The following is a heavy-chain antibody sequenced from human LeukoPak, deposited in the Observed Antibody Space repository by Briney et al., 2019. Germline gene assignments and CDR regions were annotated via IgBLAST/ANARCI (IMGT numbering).Heavy chain of an antibody. J-gene: IGHJ6*02. Sequence: RGSLRLSCSASGFTFSSYAMHWVRQAPGKGLEYVSAISSNGGSTYYADSVKGRFTISRDNAKNSLYLQMNSLRAEDTAVYYCARVDGGYVGQGRYYYYGMDVWGQGTTVTVSS. CDR2: ISSNGGST. D-gene: IGHD5-12*01. CDR3: ARVDGGYVGQGRYYYYGMDV. CDR1: GFTFSSYA. V-gene: IGHV3-64*04.